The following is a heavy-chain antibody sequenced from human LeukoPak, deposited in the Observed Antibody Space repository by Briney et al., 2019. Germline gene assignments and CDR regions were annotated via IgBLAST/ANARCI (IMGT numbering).Heavy chain of an antibody. CDR2: INPSGGST. CDR3: ARDKGYCTNGVCYSLLGYFQH. J-gene: IGHJ1*01. CDR1: GGTFSSYA. Sequence: VSVKVSCKASGGTFSSYAISWVRQAPGQGLEWMGIINPSGGSTSYAQKFQGRVTMTRDTSTSTVYMELSSLRSEDAAVYYCARDKGYCTNGVCYSLLGYFQHWGQGTLVTVSS. V-gene: IGHV1-46*01. D-gene: IGHD2-8*01.